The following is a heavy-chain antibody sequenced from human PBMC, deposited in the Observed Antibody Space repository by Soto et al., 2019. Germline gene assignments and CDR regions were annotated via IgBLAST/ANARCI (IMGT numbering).Heavy chain of an antibody. CDR2: IYYSGST. CDR1: GGSISSGGYY. D-gene: IGHD3-10*01. Sequence: SETLSLTCTVSGGSISSGGYYWSWIRQHPGKGLEWIGYIYYSGSTYYNPSLKSRVTISVDTSKNQFSLKLSSVTAADTAVYYCARVSYGSGESWFDPWGQGTLVTVSS. V-gene: IGHV4-31*03. J-gene: IGHJ5*02. CDR3: ARVSYGSGESWFDP.